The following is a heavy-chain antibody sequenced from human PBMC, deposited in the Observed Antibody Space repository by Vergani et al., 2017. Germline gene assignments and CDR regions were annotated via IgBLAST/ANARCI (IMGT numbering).Heavy chain of an antibody. V-gene: IGHV1-46*03. Sequence: QVQVVQSGAEVKKSGASVKVSCKTSGYTFSNYYMHWVRQAPGQGLEWMGIINPSGSHTNYAQKFQGRVTMTRDTSTSTVYMVLSSLRSEDTAIYYCARGDYGILTGYRYWGQGTLVTVSA. D-gene: IGHD3-9*01. CDR3: ARGDYGILTGYRY. CDR2: INPSGSHT. J-gene: IGHJ4*02. CDR1: GYTFSNYY.